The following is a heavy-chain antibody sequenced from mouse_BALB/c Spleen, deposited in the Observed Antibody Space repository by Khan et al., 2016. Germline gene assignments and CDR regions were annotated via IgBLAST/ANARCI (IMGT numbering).Heavy chain of an antibody. CDR3: AREGLRRGFAY. Sequence: EVELVESGGGLVKPGGSLKLSCAASGFTFSDYYMYWVRQTPEKRLEWVATISDGGSYTYYPDSVKGRFTISRDNAKNNLYLQMSSQKSEDTAIYYCAREGLRRGFAYWGQGTLVTVSA. CDR2: ISDGGSYT. D-gene: IGHD2-4*01. V-gene: IGHV5-4*02. CDR1: GFTFSDYY. J-gene: IGHJ3*01.